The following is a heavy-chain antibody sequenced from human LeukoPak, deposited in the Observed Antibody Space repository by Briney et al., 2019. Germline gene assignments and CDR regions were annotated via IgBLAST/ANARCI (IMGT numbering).Heavy chain of an antibody. V-gene: IGHV3-30-3*01. D-gene: IGHD4-11*01. CDR1: GFTFSSYA. CDR3: ARSSRGLGALYSNQYYYYYMDV. J-gene: IGHJ6*03. CDR2: ISYDGSNK. Sequence: GGSLRLSCAASGFTFSSYAMHWVRQAPGKGLEWVAVISYDGSNKYYADSVKGRFTISRDSSKNTLYLQMNSLRAEDTAVYYCARSSRGLGALYSNQYYYYYMDVWGKGTTVTVSS.